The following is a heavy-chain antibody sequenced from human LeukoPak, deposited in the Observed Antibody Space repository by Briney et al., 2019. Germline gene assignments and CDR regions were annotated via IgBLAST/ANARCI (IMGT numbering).Heavy chain of an antibody. D-gene: IGHD5-12*01. CDR3: ARLGGYSGYALDAFDI. CDR2: IYPGDSDT. Sequence: PGESLKISCKGSGYSFTSYWIGWVRQMPGKGLEWMGIIYPGDSDTRYSPSFQGQVTVSTDKSISTAYLQWSSLKASDTAMYYCARLGGYSGYALDAFDIWGQGTMVTVSS. V-gene: IGHV5-51*03. J-gene: IGHJ3*02. CDR1: GYSFTSYW.